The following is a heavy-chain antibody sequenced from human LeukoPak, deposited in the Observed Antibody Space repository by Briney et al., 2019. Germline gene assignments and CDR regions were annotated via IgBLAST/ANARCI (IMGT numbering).Heavy chain of an antibody. D-gene: IGHD3-9*01. CDR2: INHSGST. Sequence: SETLSLTCAVYGGSFSGYYWSWIRQPLGKGLEWIGEINHSGSTNYNPSLKSRVTISVDTSKNQFSLKLSSVTAADTAVYYCARVSPYYDILTLPIDYWGQGTLVTVSS. V-gene: IGHV4-34*01. CDR3: ARVSPYYDILTLPIDY. J-gene: IGHJ4*02. CDR1: GGSFSGYY.